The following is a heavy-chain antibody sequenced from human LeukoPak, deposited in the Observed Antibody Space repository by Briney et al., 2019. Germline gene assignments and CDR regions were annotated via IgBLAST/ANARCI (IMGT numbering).Heavy chain of an antibody. V-gene: IGHV1-18*01. Sequence: ASVKVSCKASGYTFTNYGISWVRQAPGQGLEWVGWISAYNGNTNYAQNLQDRVTMTTDTSTSAAYMELRSLISDDTAVYYCAGGALDFDYWGQGTLVTVSS. J-gene: IGHJ4*02. CDR2: ISAYNGNT. CDR1: GYTFTNYG. CDR3: AGGALDFDY.